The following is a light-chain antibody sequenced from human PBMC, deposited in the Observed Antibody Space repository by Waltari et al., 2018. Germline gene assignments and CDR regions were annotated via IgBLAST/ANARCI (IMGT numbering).Light chain of an antibody. CDR1: QDVNGW. V-gene: IGKV1-12*01. Sequence: DIQMTQSPSPVSASVGDRVTFTCRAGQDVNGWLTWYQQKPGKAPKLLIYAVSTLQTGVPSRFSGARSGTDYTLTITGLQPEDFATYFCQQGTTFPPTFGQGTKVDIK. J-gene: IGKJ1*01. CDR3: QQGTTFPPT. CDR2: AVS.